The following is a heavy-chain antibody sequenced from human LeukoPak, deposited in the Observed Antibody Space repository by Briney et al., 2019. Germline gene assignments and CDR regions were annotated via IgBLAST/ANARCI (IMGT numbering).Heavy chain of an antibody. J-gene: IGHJ6*02. Sequence: SSQTLSLTCTVSGGSISSGDYYWSWIRQPPGKGLEWIGYIYYSGSTYYNPSLKSRVTISVDTSKNQFSLKLSSVTAADTAVYYCARGLPADYYYYYYGMDVWGQGTTVTVSS. CDR1: GGSISSGDYY. CDR3: ARGLPADYYYYYYGMDV. V-gene: IGHV4-30-4*01. CDR2: IYYSGST. D-gene: IGHD2-2*01.